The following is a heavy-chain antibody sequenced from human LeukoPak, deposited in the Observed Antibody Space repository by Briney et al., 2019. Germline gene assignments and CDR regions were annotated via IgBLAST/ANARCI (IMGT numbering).Heavy chain of an antibody. Sequence: GGSLRLSCARSGFTVSSNYMSWVRQAPGKGLEWVSVIYSGGSTYYADSVKGRFTISRDNSKNTLYLQMNSLRAEDTAVYYCARDLAIFGVVTTPVDYWGQGTLVTVSS. CDR1: GFTVSSNY. J-gene: IGHJ4*02. CDR3: ARDLAIFGVVTTPVDY. CDR2: IYSGGST. D-gene: IGHD3-3*01. V-gene: IGHV3-66*01.